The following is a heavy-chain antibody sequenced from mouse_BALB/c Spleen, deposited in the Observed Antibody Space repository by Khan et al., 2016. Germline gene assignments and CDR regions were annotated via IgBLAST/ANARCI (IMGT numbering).Heavy chain of an antibody. D-gene: IGHD1-1*01. J-gene: IGHJ2*01. CDR3: ACYYGSSYDSFDY. Sequence: QVQLQQSGAELARPGASVKLSCKASGYTFTSYWMQWVKQRPGQGLEWIGAIYPGDGDTRYTQKFKGKATLTADKSSSTAYMQLSSLASEDAAVYYCACYYGSSYDSFDYWGRGTTLTVSS. CDR1: GYTFTSYW. CDR2: IYPGDGDT. V-gene: IGHV1-87*01.